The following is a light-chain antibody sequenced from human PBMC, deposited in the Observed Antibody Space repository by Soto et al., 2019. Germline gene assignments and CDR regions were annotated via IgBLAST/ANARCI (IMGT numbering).Light chain of an antibody. CDR2: AAS. CDR3: PQLNSYVFA. CDR1: QDVSRY. J-gene: IGKJ3*01. V-gene: IGKV1-9*01. Sequence: DIQLTQSPSFLSASVGDRVTITCRASQDVSRYLACYQQKPGKAPNLLIYAASTLRSVVPSRFSGSGSETEFTLTISSLQPDDCATYSCPQLNSYVFAYGPGTKVAIK.